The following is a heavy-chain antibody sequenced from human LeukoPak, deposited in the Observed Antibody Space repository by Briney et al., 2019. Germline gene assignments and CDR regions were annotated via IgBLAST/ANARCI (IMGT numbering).Heavy chain of an antibody. V-gene: IGHV1-46*03. Sequence: ASGKVSCKASGYTFTSHYMHWVRQAPGQGLEWMGIINPSGGSTSYAQKFQGRVTMTRDTSTSTVYMELRSLRSEDTAVYYCATARRLEGYCSSITCLVPYNWLDPWGQGTLVTVSS. CDR1: GYTFTSHY. J-gene: IGHJ5*02. CDR3: ATARRLEGYCSSITCLVPYNWLDP. D-gene: IGHD2-2*01. CDR2: INPSGGST.